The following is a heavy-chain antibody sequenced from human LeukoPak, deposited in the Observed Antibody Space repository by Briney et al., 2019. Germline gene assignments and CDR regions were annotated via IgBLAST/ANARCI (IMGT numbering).Heavy chain of an antibody. Sequence: ASVKVSCKASGYTFTSYGISRVRQAPGQGLEWMRWISAYNGNTNYAQKLQGRVTMTTDTSTSTAYMELRSLRSDDTAVYYCASANLYSSGWWFDPWGQGTLVTVSS. CDR2: ISAYNGNT. D-gene: IGHD6-19*01. V-gene: IGHV1-18*04. CDR1: GYTFTSYG. J-gene: IGHJ5*02. CDR3: ASANLYSSGWWFDP.